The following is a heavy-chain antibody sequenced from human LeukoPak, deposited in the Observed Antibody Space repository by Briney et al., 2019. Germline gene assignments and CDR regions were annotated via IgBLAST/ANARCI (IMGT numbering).Heavy chain of an antibody. CDR1: SGSVSGGNYY. V-gene: IGHV4-61*01. J-gene: IGHJ4*02. CDR3: ARTGSTGGY. Sequence: SQTLSLTCTVSSGSVSGGNYYCSWIRQSRGKGLEWIGHIHYSGSTVYNPSLKSRATMSIDTSKSQFSLNLRSVTAADTAVYYCARTGSTGGYWGQGTLVTVSS. D-gene: IGHD1-1*01. CDR2: IHYSGST.